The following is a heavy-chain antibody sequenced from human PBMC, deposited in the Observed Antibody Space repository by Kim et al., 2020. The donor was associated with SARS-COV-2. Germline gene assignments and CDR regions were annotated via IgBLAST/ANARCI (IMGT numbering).Heavy chain of an antibody. CDR2: DGSEK. V-gene: IGHV3-7*01. D-gene: IGHD6-6*01. Sequence: DGSEKYYVDSVKGRFTISRDNAKNSLYLQMNSLRAEDTAVYYCARGMAARPWGQGTLVTVSS. J-gene: IGHJ4*02. CDR3: ARGMAARP.